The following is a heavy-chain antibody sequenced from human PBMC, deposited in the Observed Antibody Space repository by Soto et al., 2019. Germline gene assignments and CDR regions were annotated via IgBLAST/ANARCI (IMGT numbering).Heavy chain of an antibody. V-gene: IGHV3-64D*06. CDR2: ISSNGGST. Sequence: GGSLSLSCSASGFTFSSYAMHWVRQAPGKGLEYVSAISSNGGSTYYADSVKGRFTISRDNSKNTLYLQMSSLRAEDTAVYYCVKDKGRRIEATGTLDYWGQGTLVTVSS. CDR3: VKDKGRRIEATGTLDY. CDR1: GFTFSSYA. D-gene: IGHD6-13*01. J-gene: IGHJ4*02.